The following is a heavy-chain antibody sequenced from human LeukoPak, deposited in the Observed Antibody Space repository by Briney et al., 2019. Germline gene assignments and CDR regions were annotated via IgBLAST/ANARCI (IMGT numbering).Heavy chain of an antibody. CDR3: AKDAQYYYDSSGYYYDY. CDR1: GLTFSSYG. Sequence: GGSLRLSCAASGLTFSSYGMHWVRQAPGKGVEWVAFIRYDGSNKYYADSVKGRFTISRDNSKNTLYLQMNSLRAEDTAVYYCAKDAQYYYDSSGYYYDYWGQGTLVTVSS. J-gene: IGHJ4*02. CDR2: IRYDGSNK. D-gene: IGHD3-22*01. V-gene: IGHV3-30*02.